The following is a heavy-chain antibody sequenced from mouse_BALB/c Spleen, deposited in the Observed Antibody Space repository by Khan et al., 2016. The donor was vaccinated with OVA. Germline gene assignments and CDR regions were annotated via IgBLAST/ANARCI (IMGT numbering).Heavy chain of an antibody. CDR3: ARKNYYGYAMDY. D-gene: IGHD1-1*01. V-gene: IGHV3-2*02. CDR2: ISYSGST. J-gene: IGHJ4*01. Sequence: EVQLVESGPGLVKPSQSLSLTCTVTGYSITSGYAWNWIRQFPGNKLEWMGYISYSGSTSYHPSLRSRISVTRDTSKNQFFLQLNSVTTEDTATYYCARKNYYGYAMDYWGQGPQSPSPQ. CDR1: GYSITSGYA.